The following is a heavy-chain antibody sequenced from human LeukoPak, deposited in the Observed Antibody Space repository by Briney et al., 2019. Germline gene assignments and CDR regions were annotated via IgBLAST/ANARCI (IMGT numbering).Heavy chain of an antibody. CDR3: ARGQRAPYYGMDV. Sequence: GGSLRLSCAASGFTVSSNYMSWVRQAPGKGLEWVSVIYSGGSTHYADSVKGRFTISRDNSKDTLYIQVNSLRAEDTAVYYCARGQRAPYYGMDVWGRGTTVTVSS. CDR1: GFTVSSNY. CDR2: IYSGGST. J-gene: IGHJ6*02. V-gene: IGHV3-53*01.